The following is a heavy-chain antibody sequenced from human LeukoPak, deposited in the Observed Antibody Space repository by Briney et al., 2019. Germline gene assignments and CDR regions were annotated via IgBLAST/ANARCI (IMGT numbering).Heavy chain of an antibody. CDR3: ATFSSPQEHYYYGSGSYYYYYMDV. J-gene: IGHJ6*03. Sequence: GGSLRLSCAASGFTFSSYGMHWVRQAPGKGLEWVAFIRYDGSNKYYADSVKGRFTISRDNSKNTLYLQMNSLRAEDTAVYYCATFSSPQEHYYYGSGSYYYYYMDVWGKGTTVTVSS. D-gene: IGHD3-10*01. CDR2: IRYDGSNK. V-gene: IGHV3-30*02. CDR1: GFTFSSYG.